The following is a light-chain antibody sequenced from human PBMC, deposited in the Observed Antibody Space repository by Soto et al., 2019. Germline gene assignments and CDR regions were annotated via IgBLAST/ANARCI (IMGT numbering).Light chain of an antibody. Sequence: EILLTQSPATLSVSPGETATLSCRASQNVLSDLAWYQQKPGQAPRLLVYGATTRATDAPAKFRGSGSGTEFRLPISSLQSEDFATFYCQQYRSLPRTFGQGSKVEI. V-gene: IGKV3-15*01. CDR2: GAT. J-gene: IGKJ1*01. CDR1: QNVLSD. CDR3: QQYRSLPRT.